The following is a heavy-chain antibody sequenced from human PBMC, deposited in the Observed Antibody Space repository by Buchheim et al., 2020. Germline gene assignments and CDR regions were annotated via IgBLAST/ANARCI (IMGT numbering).Heavy chain of an antibody. CDR1: GLIFDDYA. D-gene: IGHD4-17*01. CDR2: IFLRSGVT. J-gene: IGHJ6*02. Sequence: EVQVVESGGGLVQPGRSLRLSCVESGLIFDDYAMHWVRQAPGKGLEWVSGIFLRSGVTDYAGSVRGRFTISRDKAKRPLLLQMDSLTTEDTALYYCVKDILPGGADVWGPGTT. V-gene: IGHV3-9*01. CDR3: VKDILPGGADV.